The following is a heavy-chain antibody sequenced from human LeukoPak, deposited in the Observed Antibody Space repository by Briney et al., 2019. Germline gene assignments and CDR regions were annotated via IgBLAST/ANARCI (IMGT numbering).Heavy chain of an antibody. CDR3: ARMGATGHDFWSGPLPHWFDP. V-gene: IGHV3-21*01. Sequence: GGSLRLSCAASGFTFSSYSKNWVRQAAGKGLEWVSSISSSSSYIYYADSVKGRFTISRDNAKNSLYLQMNSLRAEDTAVYYCARMGATGHDFWSGPLPHWFDPWGQGTLVTVSS. J-gene: IGHJ5*02. CDR2: ISSSSSYI. D-gene: IGHD3-3*01. CDR1: GFTFSSYS.